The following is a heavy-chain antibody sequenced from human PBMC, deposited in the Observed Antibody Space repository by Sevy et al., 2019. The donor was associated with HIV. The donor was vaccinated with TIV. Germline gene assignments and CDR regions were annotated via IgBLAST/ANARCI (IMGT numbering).Heavy chain of an antibody. CDR1: GFTFSSYW. Sequence: GGSLRLSCAASGFTFSSYWMSWVRQAPGKGLEWVADIKKDGSVKLYAAAVKGRFTISRDNAENSVDLQMKSLRAEDTAVYFCARWRGAQSEFDYWGQGTRVTVSS. CDR3: ARWRGAQSEFDY. V-gene: IGHV3-7*01. D-gene: IGHD3-3*01. CDR2: IKKDGSVK. J-gene: IGHJ4*02.